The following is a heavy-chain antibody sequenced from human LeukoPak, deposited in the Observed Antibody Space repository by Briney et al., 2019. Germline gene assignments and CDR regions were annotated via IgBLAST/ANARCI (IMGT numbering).Heavy chain of an antibody. D-gene: IGHD1-7*01. CDR3: ARDVDNWNYVGSCDY. V-gene: IGHV3-21*01. J-gene: IGHJ4*02. Sequence: ISTSSSYIYYADSVKGRFTISRDNAKNSLYLQMNSLRAEDTAVYYCARDVDNWNYVGSCDYWGQGTLVTVSS. CDR2: ISTSSSYI.